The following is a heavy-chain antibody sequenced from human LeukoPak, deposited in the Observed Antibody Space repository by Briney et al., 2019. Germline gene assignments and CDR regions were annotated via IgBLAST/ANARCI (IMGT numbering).Heavy chain of an antibody. J-gene: IGHJ4*02. CDR1: GYTFTGYY. Sequence: GASVKVSCKAAGYTFTGYYIHWVRQAPGQGLEWMGWINPNSGGTNYAQKFQGRVTMTRDTSISTAYIELSRLRSDDTAVYYCARALRSGSYREFDYWGQGTLVTVSS. CDR2: INPNSGGT. D-gene: IGHD1-26*01. V-gene: IGHV1-2*02. CDR3: ARALRSGSYREFDY.